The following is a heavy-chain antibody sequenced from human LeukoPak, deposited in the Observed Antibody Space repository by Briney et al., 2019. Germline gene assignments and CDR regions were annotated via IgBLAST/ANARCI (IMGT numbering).Heavy chain of an antibody. D-gene: IGHD5-18*01. J-gene: IGHJ4*02. V-gene: IGHV1-46*01. CDR3: ARRGYSYGYYFDY. CDR2: IYPRDGST. CDR1: GYSFTSNY. Sequence: AASVKVSCKVSGYSFTSNYIHWVRQAPGQGLEWMGMIYPRDGSTSYAQKFQGRVTMTRDTSTSTVYMELSSLRSEDTAVYYCARRGYSYGYYFDYWGQGTLVTVSS.